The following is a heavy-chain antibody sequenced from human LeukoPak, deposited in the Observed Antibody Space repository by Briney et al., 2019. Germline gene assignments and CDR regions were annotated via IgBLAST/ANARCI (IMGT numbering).Heavy chain of an antibody. Sequence: VXQPPGXXXXXXGEIYHSGSTYYNPSLKSRVTISVDKSKNQFSLKLSSVTAADTAVYYCARAGLQITGYAFDIWGQGTMVTVSS. CDR2: IYHSGST. V-gene: IGHV4-4*02. D-gene: IGHD3-16*01. J-gene: IGHJ3*02. CDR3: ARAGLQITGYAFDI.